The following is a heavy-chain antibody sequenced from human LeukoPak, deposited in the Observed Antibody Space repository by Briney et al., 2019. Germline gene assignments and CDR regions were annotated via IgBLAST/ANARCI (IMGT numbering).Heavy chain of an antibody. J-gene: IGHJ5*02. CDR3: ARQAQDGSDNYFDP. CDR1: GGSISGHY. V-gene: IGHV4-4*09. Sequence: SETLSLTCTVSGGSISGHYWSWIRQSPGRGLEWIGNIWTSGITKYNPSLNSRVSISIDTSKNQFSLKVSSMTAADTAVYYCARQAQDGSDNYFDPWGQGTLVTVS. D-gene: IGHD1-14*01. CDR2: IWTSGIT.